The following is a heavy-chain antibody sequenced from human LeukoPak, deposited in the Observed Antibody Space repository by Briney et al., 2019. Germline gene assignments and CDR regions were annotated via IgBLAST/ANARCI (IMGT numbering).Heavy chain of an antibody. J-gene: IGHJ4*02. CDR1: GFTFSSYG. Sequence: SGRSLRLSCAASGFTFSSYGMHWVRQAPGKGLEWVAVIWYDGSNKYYADSVKGRFTISRDNSKNTLYLQMNSLRAEDTAVYYCATYGSGSPDFDYWGQGTLVTVSS. D-gene: IGHD3-10*01. V-gene: IGHV3-33*01. CDR3: ATYGSGSPDFDY. CDR2: IWYDGSNK.